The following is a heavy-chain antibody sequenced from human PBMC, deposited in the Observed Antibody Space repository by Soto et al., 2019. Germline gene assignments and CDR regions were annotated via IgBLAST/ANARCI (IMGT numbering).Heavy chain of an antibody. D-gene: IGHD3-22*01. V-gene: IGHV3-11*01. CDR2: ISSSGSTI. CDR3: ARDVFGAMIVVGSDAFDI. Sequence: GGSLRLSCAASGFTFSDYYMSWIRQAPGKGLEWVSYISSSGSTIYYADSVKGRFTISRDNAKNSLYLQMNSLRAEDTAVYYCARDVFGAMIVVGSDAFDIWGQGTMVTVSS. CDR1: GFTFSDYY. J-gene: IGHJ3*02.